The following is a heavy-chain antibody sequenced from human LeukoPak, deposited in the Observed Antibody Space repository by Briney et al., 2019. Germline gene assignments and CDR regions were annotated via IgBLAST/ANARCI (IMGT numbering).Heavy chain of an antibody. D-gene: IGHD6-13*01. CDR3: AKVTNIAAKVPNYFDY. CDR1: GFTFSSYA. V-gene: IGHV3-23*01. CDR2: ISGSGGST. Sequence: GGSLRLSCAASGFTFSSYAMSWVRQAPGKGLGWVSAISGSGGSTYYADSVKGRFTISRDNSKNTLYLQMNSLRAEDTAVYYCAKVTNIAAKVPNYFDYWGQGTLVTVSS. J-gene: IGHJ4*02.